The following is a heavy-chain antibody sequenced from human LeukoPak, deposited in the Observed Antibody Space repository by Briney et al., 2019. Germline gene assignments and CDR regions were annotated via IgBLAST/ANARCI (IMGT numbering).Heavy chain of an antibody. CDR1: GGTFSSYA. Sequence: GASVKVSCKASGGTFSSYAISWVRQAPGQRLEWMGWINAGNGNTKYSQKFQGRVTITRDTSASTAYMELSSLRSEDTAVYYCARFDYALVGYDYWGQGTLVTVSS. J-gene: IGHJ4*02. V-gene: IGHV1-3*01. CDR2: INAGNGNT. D-gene: IGHD4-17*01. CDR3: ARFDYALVGYDY.